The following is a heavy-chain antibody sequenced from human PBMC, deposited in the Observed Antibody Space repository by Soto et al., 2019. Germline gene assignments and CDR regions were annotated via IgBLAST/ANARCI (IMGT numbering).Heavy chain of an antibody. CDR3: AKVQGPEPRRRSPHYYDSSGYPEPPIP. CDR1: GFTFSSSW. J-gene: IGHJ5*02. D-gene: IGHD3-22*01. CDR2: ISYDGSNK. Sequence: GGSLRLSCAASGFTFSSSWMHWVRHAPGKGLEWVAVISYDGSNKYYADSVKGRFTISRDNSKNRLYLQMNSLRAEDTAVYYCAKVQGPEPRRRSPHYYDSSGYPEPPIPWGQGTLVTVSS. V-gene: IGHV3-30*18.